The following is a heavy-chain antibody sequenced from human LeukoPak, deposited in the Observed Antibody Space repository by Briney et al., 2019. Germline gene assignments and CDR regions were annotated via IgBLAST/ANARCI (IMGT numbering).Heavy chain of an antibody. V-gene: IGHV3-23*01. Sequence: GGSLRLSCAASGFTFSSYAMSWVRQAPGKGLEWVSAISGSGGSTYYADSVKGRFTISRGNSKNTLYLQTNSLRAEGTAVYYCAKTDIVVVVAATNYFDYWGQGTLVTVSS. CDR1: GFTFSSYA. J-gene: IGHJ4*02. CDR3: AKTDIVVVVAATNYFDY. CDR2: ISGSGGST. D-gene: IGHD2-15*01.